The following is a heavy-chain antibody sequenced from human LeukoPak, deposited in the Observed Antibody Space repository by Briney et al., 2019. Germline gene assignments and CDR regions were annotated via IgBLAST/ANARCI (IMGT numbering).Heavy chain of an antibody. Sequence: GGSLRLSCAASGFTFSSYSTNWVRQAPGKGREGVSSISSSSSYIYYADSVKGRFTISRDNAKNSLYLQMNSLRAEDTAVYYCARVGILTGYGSFDYWGQGTLVTVSS. V-gene: IGHV3-21*01. CDR1: GFTFSSYS. J-gene: IGHJ4*02. CDR2: ISSSSSYI. D-gene: IGHD3-9*01. CDR3: ARVGILTGYGSFDY.